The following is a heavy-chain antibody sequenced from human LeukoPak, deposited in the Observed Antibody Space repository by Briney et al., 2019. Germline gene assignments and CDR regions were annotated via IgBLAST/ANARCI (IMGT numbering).Heavy chain of an antibody. J-gene: IGHJ4*02. Sequence: GEALEISCQGSGYRFTSYWIGWVRQVPGKGLEWMGIIYPGDSDTRYSPSFQGQVTISADKSISTAYLQWSSLKASDTAMYYCARREAATYYFDYWAQGTLVTVSS. V-gene: IGHV5-51*01. CDR3: ARREAATYYFDY. CDR1: GYRFTSYW. D-gene: IGHD6-13*01. CDR2: IYPGDSDT.